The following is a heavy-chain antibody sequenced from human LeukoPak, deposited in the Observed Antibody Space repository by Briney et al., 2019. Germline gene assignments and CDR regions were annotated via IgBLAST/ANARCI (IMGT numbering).Heavy chain of an antibody. CDR3: TRRGAASDAFDI. CDR1: GFTFSSYW. Sequence: GRSLRLSCAASGFTFSSYWMHSVRQAPGKGLVWVSRIKYDGSSTNYADSVKGRFTISRDNAKSTLHLHMNGLRAEVTALYYCTRRGAASDAFDIWGQGTMVTVSS. V-gene: IGHV3-74*01. D-gene: IGHD3-16*01. CDR2: IKYDGSST. J-gene: IGHJ3*02.